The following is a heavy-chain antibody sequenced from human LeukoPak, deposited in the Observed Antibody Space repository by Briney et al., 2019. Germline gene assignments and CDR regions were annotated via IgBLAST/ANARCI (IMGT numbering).Heavy chain of an antibody. Sequence: GGSLRLSCAASGFTFSNYEMIWVRQAPGKGLEWVSYISSSGSTKYHADSVKGRFTISRDNAKNSLYLQMNSLRAEDTAVYYCAREFLEQQPNRGFDPWGQGTLVTVSS. J-gene: IGHJ5*02. D-gene: IGHD6-13*01. V-gene: IGHV3-48*03. CDR3: AREFLEQQPNRGFDP. CDR2: ISSSGSTK. CDR1: GFTFSNYE.